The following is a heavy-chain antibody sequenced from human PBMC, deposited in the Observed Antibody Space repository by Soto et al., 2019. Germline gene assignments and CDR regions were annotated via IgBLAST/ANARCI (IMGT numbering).Heavy chain of an antibody. CDR3: TKRHYGGLYYFAY. D-gene: IGHD3-10*01. V-gene: IGHV3-73*01. CDR1: GFTFSGSA. CDR2: IRSKANSYAT. Sequence: GGSLRLSCAASGFTFSGSAMHWVRQASGKGLEWVGRIRSKANSYATAYAASVKGRFTISRDDSKNTAYLQMNSLKTEDTAVYYCTKRHYGGLYYFAYWGRGPLVPVSA. J-gene: IGHJ4*02.